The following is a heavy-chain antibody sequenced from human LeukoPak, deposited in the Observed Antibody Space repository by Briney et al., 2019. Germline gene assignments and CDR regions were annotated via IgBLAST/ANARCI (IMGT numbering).Heavy chain of an antibody. CDR2: ISGSGGST. CDR1: GFTFSSYA. CDR3: AKDRPVLRFLEWLLNDAFDI. J-gene: IGHJ3*02. Sequence: GGSLRLXCAASGFTFSSYAMSWVRQAPGKGLEWVSAISGSGGSTYYADSVKGRFTISRDNSKNTLYLQMNSLRAEDTAVYYCAKDRPVLRFLEWLLNDAFDIWGQGRMVTVSS. D-gene: IGHD3-3*01. V-gene: IGHV3-23*01.